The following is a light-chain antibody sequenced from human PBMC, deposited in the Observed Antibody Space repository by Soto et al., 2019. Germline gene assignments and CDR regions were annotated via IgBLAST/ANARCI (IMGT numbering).Light chain of an antibody. CDR3: QQYNSYSRT. V-gene: IGKV1-8*01. CDR2: AAS. J-gene: IGKJ1*01. Sequence: AIRMTQSPSSLPASPGDSVTITRRASQGIRSYLAWYQQKRGQAPKFXIYAASTLQSGVPSRFSGSGSGTEFTLTISSLKPDDFETVYCQQYNSYSRTFGQGTKVDIK. CDR1: QGIRSY.